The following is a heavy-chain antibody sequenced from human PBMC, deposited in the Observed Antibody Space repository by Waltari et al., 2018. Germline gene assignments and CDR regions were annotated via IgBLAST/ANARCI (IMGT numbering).Heavy chain of an antibody. CDR3: AREWGYGSGSLNYYYYYMDV. CDR2: IIPIFGTA. J-gene: IGHJ6*03. CDR1: GGTFSIYA. V-gene: IGHV1-69*12. D-gene: IGHD3-10*01. Sequence: QVQLVQSGAEVKKPGSSVKVSCKASGGTFSIYAISWVRQAPGQGLEWMGGIIPIFGTANYAQKFQGRVTITADESTSTAYMELSSLRSEDTAVYYCAREWGYGSGSLNYYYYYMDVWGKGTTVTVSS.